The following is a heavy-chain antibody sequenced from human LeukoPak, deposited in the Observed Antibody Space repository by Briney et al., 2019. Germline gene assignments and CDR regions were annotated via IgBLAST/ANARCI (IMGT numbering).Heavy chain of an antibody. CDR3: ARGASGQQLVSGDY. CDR2: INPISGGT. D-gene: IGHD6-13*01. CDR1: GYTFTGYY. Sequence: ASVKVSCKASGYTFTGYYMHWVRQAPGQGLECMGWINPISGGTNYAQNFQGRVTVTRDTSISAAYMELSRLSSDDTAVYYCARGASGQQLVSGDYWGQGTLVTVSS. V-gene: IGHV1-2*02. J-gene: IGHJ4*02.